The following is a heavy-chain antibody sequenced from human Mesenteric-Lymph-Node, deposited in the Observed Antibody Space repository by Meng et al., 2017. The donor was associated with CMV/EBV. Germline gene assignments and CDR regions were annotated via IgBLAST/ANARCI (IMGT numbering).Heavy chain of an antibody. V-gene: IGHV3-30*04. CDR3: AGVLIAARPYGMDV. CDR1: GFTFSSYA. Sequence: GGSLRLSCAASGFTFSSYAMHWVRQAPGKGLEWVAVISYDGSNKYYADSVKGRFTISRDNSKNTLYLQMNSLRAEDTAVYYCAGVLIAARPYGMDVWGQGTTVTVSS. J-gene: IGHJ6*02. CDR2: ISYDGSNK. D-gene: IGHD6-6*01.